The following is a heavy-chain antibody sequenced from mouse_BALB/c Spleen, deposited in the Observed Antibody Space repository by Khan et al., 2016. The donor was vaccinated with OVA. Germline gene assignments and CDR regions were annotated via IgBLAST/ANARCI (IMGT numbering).Heavy chain of an antibody. Sequence: QIQLVQSGPELKKPGATVKISCKASGFTFTNYGMNWVKQAPGKGLKWMGWINTYTGEPTYGDDFKGRFALSLETSASTAYLQINNLVNEDSATDFCARSSSYWYSDFWGAGTTVTVSS. D-gene: IGHD1-3*01. CDR3: ARSSSYWYSDF. CDR2: INTYTGEP. J-gene: IGHJ1*01. V-gene: IGHV9-1*02. CDR1: GFTFTNYG.